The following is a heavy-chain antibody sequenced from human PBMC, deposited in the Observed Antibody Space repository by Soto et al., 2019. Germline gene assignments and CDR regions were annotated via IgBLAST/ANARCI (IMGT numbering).Heavy chain of an antibody. CDR3: ARGPGTMAKIDY. CDR2: IYYSGST. J-gene: IGHJ4*02. D-gene: IGHD3-10*01. CDR1: GGSISSYY. Sequence: SETLSLTCTVSGGSISSYYWSWIRQPPGKGLEWIGYIYYSGSTNYNPSLKSRVTISVDTSKNQFSLKLSSVTAADTAVYYCARGPGTMAKIDYWGQGTLVTVSS. V-gene: IGHV4-59*12.